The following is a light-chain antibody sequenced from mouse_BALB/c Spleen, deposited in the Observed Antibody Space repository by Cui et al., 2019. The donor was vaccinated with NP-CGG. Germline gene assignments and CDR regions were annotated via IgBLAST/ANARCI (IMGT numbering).Light chain of an antibody. Sequence: QAVVTQESALTTSPGETVTLTCRSSTGAVTTRNYANWVQEKPDHLFTGLIGGTNNRAPGVPARFSGSLIGDKAALTITGAQTEDEALYFCALWYSNHWVFSGGTKLTVL. CDR1: TGAVTTRNY. V-gene: IGLV1*01. CDR3: ALWYSNHWV. CDR2: GTN. J-gene: IGLJ1*01.